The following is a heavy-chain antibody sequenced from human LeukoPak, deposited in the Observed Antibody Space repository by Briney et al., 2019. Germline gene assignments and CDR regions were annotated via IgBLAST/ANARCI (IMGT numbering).Heavy chain of an antibody. CDR2: ISSSGSTI. V-gene: IGHV3-11*04. Sequence: GGSLRLSCAASGFTFSDYCMRWIRQAPGKGLEWVSYISSSGSTIYYADSVKGRFTISRDNAKNSLYLQTNSLRAEDTAVYYCATPSRGGAFDIWGQGTMVTVSS. CDR3: ATPSRGGAFDI. J-gene: IGHJ3*02. D-gene: IGHD3-10*01. CDR1: GFTFSDYC.